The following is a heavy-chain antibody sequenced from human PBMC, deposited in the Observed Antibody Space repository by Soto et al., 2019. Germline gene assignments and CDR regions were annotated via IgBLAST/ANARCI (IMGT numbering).Heavy chain of an antibody. V-gene: IGHV1-69*13. CDR1: GGTFSSYA. D-gene: IGHD6-19*01. Sequence: GASVKVSCKTSGGTFSSYAICWVRQAPGQGLEWMGAIIPLFGTADYAQKFQGRVTITADESTSTAYMELSSLRSEDTAVYYCARPKGSYSSGYYYFDYWGQGTLVTVSS. J-gene: IGHJ4*02. CDR2: IIPLFGTA. CDR3: ARPKGSYSSGYYYFDY.